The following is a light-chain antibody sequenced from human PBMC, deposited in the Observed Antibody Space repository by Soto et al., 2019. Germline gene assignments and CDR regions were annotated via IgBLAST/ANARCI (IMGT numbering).Light chain of an antibody. V-gene: IGLV2-14*03. J-gene: IGLJ1*01. CDR2: NVY. CDR1: SSDVGAYNF. CDR3: SAYTVSRTYV. Sequence: QSVLTQPASVSGSPGQSITISCTGTSSDVGAYNFVSWHQQHPGKASKLMIYNVYDRPSGISYRFSGSKSGNTASLTISGLQGEDEADYYCSAYTVSRTYVFGTGTKLTV.